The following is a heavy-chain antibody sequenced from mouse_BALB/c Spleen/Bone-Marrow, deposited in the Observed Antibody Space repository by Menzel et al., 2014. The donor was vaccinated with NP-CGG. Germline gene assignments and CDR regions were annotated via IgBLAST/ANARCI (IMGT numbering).Heavy chain of an antibody. V-gene: IGHV7-3*02. CDR1: GFTFTDYY. J-gene: IGHJ1*01. CDR2: IRNKANGYTT. Sequence: EVKLMESGGGSLQPGGSLRLSCATSGFTFTDYYMSWVRQPPGKALEWLGFIRNKANGYTTEYSASVKGRFTISRDNSQRILYLQMNTLRAEDSATYYCARDENVGIYWYFDVWGAGTTVIVSS. CDR3: ARDENVGIYWYFDV.